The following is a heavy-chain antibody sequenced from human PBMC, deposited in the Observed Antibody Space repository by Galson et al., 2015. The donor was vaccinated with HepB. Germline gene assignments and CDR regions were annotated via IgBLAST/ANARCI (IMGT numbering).Heavy chain of an antibody. Sequence: SVKVSCKASGYTFTSYAMHWVRQAPGQRLEWMGWINAGNGNTKYSQKFQGRVTITRDTSASTAYMELSSLRSEDTAVYCCARDLGGSSGPNWFDPWGQGTLVTVSS. D-gene: IGHD1-26*01. CDR3: ARDLGGSSGPNWFDP. J-gene: IGHJ5*02. V-gene: IGHV1-3*01. CDR1: GYTFTSYA. CDR2: INAGNGNT.